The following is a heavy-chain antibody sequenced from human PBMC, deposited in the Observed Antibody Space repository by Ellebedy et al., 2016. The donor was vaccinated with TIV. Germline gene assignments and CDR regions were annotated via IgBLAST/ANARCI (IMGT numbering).Heavy chain of an antibody. CDR2: ISAYNGNT. CDR3: ARGPRSGQYSYYGMDV. D-gene: IGHD3-3*01. J-gene: IGHJ6*02. V-gene: IGHV1-18*01. CDR1: GYTFTSYG. Sequence: AASVKVSCKASGYTFTSYGISWVRQAPGQGLEWMGWISAYNGNTNYAQKLQGRVTMTTETSTSTAYMELRSLRSDDTAVYYCARGPRSGQYSYYGMDVWGQGTTVTVSS.